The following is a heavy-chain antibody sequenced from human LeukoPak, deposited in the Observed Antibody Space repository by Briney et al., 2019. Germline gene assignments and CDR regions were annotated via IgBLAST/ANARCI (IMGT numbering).Heavy chain of an antibody. CDR1: GFTFSGSA. D-gene: IGHD6-6*01. CDR3: TRRPGREESSTSGGYYYYYMDV. J-gene: IGHJ6*03. V-gene: IGHV3-73*01. Sequence: GGSLRLSCAASGFTFSGSAMHWVRQASGKGLEWVGRIRSKANSYATAYAASVKGRFTISRDDSKNTAYLQMHSLQPEDTVVYYYTRRPGREESSTSGGYYYYYMDVWGKGTTVAVSS. CDR2: IRSKANSYAT.